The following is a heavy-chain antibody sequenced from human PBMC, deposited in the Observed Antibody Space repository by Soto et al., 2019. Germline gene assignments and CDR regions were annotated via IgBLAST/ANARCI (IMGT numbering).Heavy chain of an antibody. J-gene: IGHJ3*02. D-gene: IGHD3-22*01. CDR2: IRSKAYGGTT. CDR1: GFTFGDYA. V-gene: IGHV3-49*03. CDR3: TRDYDSSGYLQDAFDI. Sequence: EVQLVESGGGLVQPGRSLRLSCTASGFTFGDYAMSWFRQAPGKGLEWVGFIRSKAYGGTTEYAASVKGRFTISRDDSKSIAYLKMNSLKTEDTAVYYCTRDYDSSGYLQDAFDIWGQGTMVTVSS.